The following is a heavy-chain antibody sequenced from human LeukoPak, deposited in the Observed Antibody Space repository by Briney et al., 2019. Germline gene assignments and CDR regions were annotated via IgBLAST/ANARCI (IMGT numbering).Heavy chain of an antibody. CDR3: ARVAGELLQRNTDY. V-gene: IGHV3-11*01. Sequence: GGSLRLSCAASGFTFSDYYMSWIRQAPGKGLEWVSYISSSGSTIYYVDSVKGRFTISRDNAKNSLYLQMNSLRAEDTAVYYCARVAGELLQRNTDYWGQGTLVTVSS. D-gene: IGHD1-26*01. CDR1: GFTFSDYY. J-gene: IGHJ4*02. CDR2: ISSSGSTI.